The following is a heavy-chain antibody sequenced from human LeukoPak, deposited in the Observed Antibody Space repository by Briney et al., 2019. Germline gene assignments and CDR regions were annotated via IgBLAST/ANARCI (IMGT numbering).Heavy chain of an antibody. V-gene: IGHV6-1*01. J-gene: IGHJ4*02. CDR1: GDSVSSNSAA. CDR3: AKTSGSYADY. CDR2: TYYRSKWYN. Sequence: LSQTLSLTCAISGDSVSSNSAAWNWIRQCPSRGLEWLGRTYYRSKWYNDYAVSVKSRITINPDTSKNQFSLQLNSLTPEDTAVYYCAKTSGSYADYWGQGTLVTVSS. D-gene: IGHD1-26*01.